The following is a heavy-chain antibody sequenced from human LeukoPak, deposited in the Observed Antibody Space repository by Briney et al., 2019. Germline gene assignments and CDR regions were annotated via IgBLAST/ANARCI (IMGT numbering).Heavy chain of an antibody. CDR3: ARDAHYYGSGSYYRRGNWFDP. D-gene: IGHD3-10*01. Sequence: ASVKVSCKASGGTFSSYAISWVRQAPGQGLEWMGGSIPIFGTANYAQKFQGRVTITADESTSTAYMELSSLRSEDTAVYYCARDAHYYGSGSYYRRGNWFDPWGQGTLVTVSS. J-gene: IGHJ5*02. CDR2: SIPIFGTA. V-gene: IGHV1-69*13. CDR1: GGTFSSYA.